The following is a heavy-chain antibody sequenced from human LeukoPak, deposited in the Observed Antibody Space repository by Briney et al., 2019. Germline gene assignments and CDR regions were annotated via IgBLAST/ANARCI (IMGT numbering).Heavy chain of an antibody. V-gene: IGHV1-69*13. Sequence: SVKVSCKASGGTFSSYAISWVRQAPGQGLKWMGGIIPIFGTANYAQKFQGRVTITADESTSTAYMELSSLRSEDTDVYYCARDRAYDYVWGSYRLFDYWGQGTLVTVSS. D-gene: IGHD3-16*02. CDR3: ARDRAYDYVWGSYRLFDY. CDR2: IIPIFGTA. CDR1: GGTFSSYA. J-gene: IGHJ4*02.